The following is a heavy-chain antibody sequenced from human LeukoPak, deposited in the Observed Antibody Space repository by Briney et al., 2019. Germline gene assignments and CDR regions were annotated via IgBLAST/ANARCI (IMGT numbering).Heavy chain of an antibody. V-gene: IGHV4-34*01. CDR3: ARGRGYSGYDDFDY. CDR1: GGSFSGYY. D-gene: IGHD5-12*01. Sequence: SETLSLTCVVYGGSFSGYYWSWIRQPPGKGLEWIGEINHVGGTNYNPSLKSRVTISVDTSKNQFSLKLSSVTAADTAVYYCARGRGYSGYDDFDYWGQGTLVTVSS. CDR2: INHVGGT. J-gene: IGHJ4*02.